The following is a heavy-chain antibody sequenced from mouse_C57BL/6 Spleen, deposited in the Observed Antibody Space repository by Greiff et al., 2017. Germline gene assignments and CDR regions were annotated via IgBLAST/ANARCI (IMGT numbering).Heavy chain of an antibody. D-gene: IGHD1-1*01. Sequence: EVQLQQSGAELVRPGASVKLSCTASGFNIKDDYMHWVKQRPEQGLEWIGWIDPENGDTEYASKFQGKATITADTSSNTAYLQLSSLTSEDTAVYYCTPYYYGSSYAMDYWGQGTSVTVSS. CDR1: GFNIKDDY. CDR2: IDPENGDT. J-gene: IGHJ4*01. V-gene: IGHV14-4*01. CDR3: TPYYYGSSYAMDY.